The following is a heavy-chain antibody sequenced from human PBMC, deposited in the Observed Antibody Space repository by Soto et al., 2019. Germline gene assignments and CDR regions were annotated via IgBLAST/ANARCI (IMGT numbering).Heavy chain of an antibody. D-gene: IGHD4-17*01. CDR1: GFTCSTYA. V-gene: IGHV3-23*01. CDR3: AKDLYGDYEGVDY. CDR2: ITGSGSST. Sequence: EVQLLDSGGGLVQPGGSLRLSCAASGFTCSTYAMSWVRQAPGTGLEWVSTITGSGSSTYYADSVKGRFTISRDNSKNTLALQMNSLRAEDTAVYYCAKDLYGDYEGVDYWGQGTLVTVSS. J-gene: IGHJ4*02.